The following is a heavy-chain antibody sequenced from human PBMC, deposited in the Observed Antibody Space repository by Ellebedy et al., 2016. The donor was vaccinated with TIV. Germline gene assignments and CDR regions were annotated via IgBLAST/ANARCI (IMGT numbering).Heavy chain of an antibody. D-gene: IGHD2-15*01. J-gene: IGHJ4*02. CDR1: GYSFTSYW. CDR3: VRGPLGYCSGGSCSADY. CDR2: IYTGDSNT. Sequence: KVSCKGSGYSFTSYWIGWVRQMPGKGLEWMGNIYTGDSNTAYSPSFQGQVTIAADKSISSAYLQWSSLKASDTAMYYCVRGPLGYCSGGSCSADYWGQGTLVTVSS. V-gene: IGHV5-51*01.